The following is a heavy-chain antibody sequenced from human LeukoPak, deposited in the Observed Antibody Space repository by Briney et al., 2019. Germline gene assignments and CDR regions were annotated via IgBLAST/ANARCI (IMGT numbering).Heavy chain of an antibody. J-gene: IGHJ6*03. Sequence: SQTLPLTCIFSGGIHRSGDCYWRWTREPPGRGLVWIGHIYYSGRSYYNPSLKSRVTISVDTSKNQFSLMLSSVTAADTAVYYCATHCSSTSCYNLGSYYYYMYVWGKGTTVTVSS. CDR2: IYYSGRS. D-gene: IGHD2-2*02. V-gene: IGHV4-30-4*08. CDR1: GGIHRSGDCY. CDR3: ATHCSSTSCYNLGSYYYYMYV.